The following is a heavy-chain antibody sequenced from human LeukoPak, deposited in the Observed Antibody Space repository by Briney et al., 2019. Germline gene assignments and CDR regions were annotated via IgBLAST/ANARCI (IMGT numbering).Heavy chain of an antibody. CDR2: ISGSGGST. CDR3: AKGGTTARYNWFDP. D-gene: IGHD1-1*01. V-gene: IGHV3-23*01. J-gene: IGHJ5*02. Sequence: GGSLRLSCEASGFTFSSYAMSWVRQAPGKGLEWVSAISGSGGSTYYADSVKGRFTISIDKSKNTLYLQMNSLRAEDTAVYYCAKGGTTARYNWFDPWGQGTLVTVSS. CDR1: GFTFSSYA.